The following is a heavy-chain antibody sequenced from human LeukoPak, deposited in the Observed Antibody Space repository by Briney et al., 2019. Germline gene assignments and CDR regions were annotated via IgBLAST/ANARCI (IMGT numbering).Heavy chain of an antibody. CDR2: IYYSGST. J-gene: IGHJ6*02. CDR1: GGSISSYY. Sequence: SETLSLTCTVSGGSISSYYWSWIRQPPGKGLEWIGYIYYSGSTNYNPSLKSRVTISVDTSKNQFSLKLSSVTAADTAVYYCARDLHDYCYYYGMDVWGQGTTVTVSS. V-gene: IGHV4-59*01. CDR3: ARDLHDYCYYYGMDV.